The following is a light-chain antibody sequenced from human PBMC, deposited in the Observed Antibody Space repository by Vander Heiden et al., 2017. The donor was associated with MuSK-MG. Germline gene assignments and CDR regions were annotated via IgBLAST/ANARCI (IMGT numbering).Light chain of an antibody. Sequence: QSALTQPAPVSGSPGQSITISCTGTSSDVGGYNYVSWYQQHPGKAPKLMMYDVSNRPSGVSNRFSGSKSGNTASLTISGLQAEDEADYYCSSYTSSSTYVFGTGTKVTVL. V-gene: IGLV2-14*03. J-gene: IGLJ1*01. CDR3: SSYTSSSTYV. CDR1: SSDVGGYNY. CDR2: DVS.